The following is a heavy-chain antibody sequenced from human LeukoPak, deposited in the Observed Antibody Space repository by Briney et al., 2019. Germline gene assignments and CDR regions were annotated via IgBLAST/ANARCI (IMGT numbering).Heavy chain of an antibody. CDR2: ISSSSSYI. Sequence: GGSLRLSCAASGFTFSSYSMNWVRQAPGKGLEWVSSISSSSSYIYYADSVKGRFTISRDNAQNSLFLQMNSLRAEDTAVYYCARGLYYDSSGYIYWGQGTLVTVSS. CDR3: ARGLYYDSSGYIY. J-gene: IGHJ4*02. V-gene: IGHV3-21*01. CDR1: GFTFSSYS. D-gene: IGHD3-22*01.